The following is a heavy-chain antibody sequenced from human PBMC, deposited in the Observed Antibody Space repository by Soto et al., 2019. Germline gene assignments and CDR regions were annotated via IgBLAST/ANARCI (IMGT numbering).Heavy chain of an antibody. V-gene: IGHV1-18*01. CDR3: ARGYYDILTGYSPDHLFDY. D-gene: IGHD3-9*01. CDR1: GYTFTSYG. CDR2: ISAYNGNT. J-gene: IGHJ4*02. Sequence: ASVKVSCTASGYTFTSYGISWVRQAPGQGLEWMGWISAYNGNTNYAQKLQGRVTMTTDTSTSTAYMELRSLRSDDTAVYYCARGYYDILTGYSPDHLFDYWGQGTLVTVSS.